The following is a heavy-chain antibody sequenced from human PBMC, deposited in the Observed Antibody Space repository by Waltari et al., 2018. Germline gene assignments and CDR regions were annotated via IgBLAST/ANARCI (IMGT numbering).Heavy chain of an antibody. J-gene: IGHJ6*02. CDR2: VSSSGGT. V-gene: IGHV4-4*09. D-gene: IGHD2-21*01. Sequence: QVQLQESGPGLVKPSEPLSLTCTVSGDSIHHYSWSWIRQPPGKGLDYIGYVSSSGGTNSNPSLKSRVTISLDTSKNQFSLKLSSVTAADTAVYYCARLPIPSYYYGMDVWGQGTTVTVSS. CDR1: GDSIHHYS. CDR3: ARLPIPSYYYGMDV.